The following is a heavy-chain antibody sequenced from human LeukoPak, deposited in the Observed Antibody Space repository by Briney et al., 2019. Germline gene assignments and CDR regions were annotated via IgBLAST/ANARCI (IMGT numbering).Heavy chain of an antibody. Sequence: TGGSLRLSCAASGFTFSSYGMHWYRQAPGKGLEWVAVISYDGSNKYYADSVKGRFTISRDNSKNTLYLQMNSLRAEDTAVYYCAKPGVNKCFQHWGQGTLVTVSS. CDR1: GFTFSSYG. CDR2: ISYDGSNK. CDR3: AKPGVNKCFQH. D-gene: IGHD1/OR15-1a*01. V-gene: IGHV3-30*18. J-gene: IGHJ1*01.